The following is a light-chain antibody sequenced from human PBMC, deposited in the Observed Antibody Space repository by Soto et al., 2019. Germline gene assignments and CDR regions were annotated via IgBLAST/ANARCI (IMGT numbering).Light chain of an antibody. CDR3: QSYDSSLSVVV. Sequence: QSVLTQPPSVSGAPGQRVTISCTGSSSNIGANFDVHWYHQLPGTAPKLLIYGNTNRPSGVPDRFSGSKSGTSASLAITGLQAEDEADYYCQSYDSSLSVVVFGGGTKLTVL. J-gene: IGLJ2*01. CDR2: GNT. CDR1: SSNIGANFD. V-gene: IGLV1-40*01.